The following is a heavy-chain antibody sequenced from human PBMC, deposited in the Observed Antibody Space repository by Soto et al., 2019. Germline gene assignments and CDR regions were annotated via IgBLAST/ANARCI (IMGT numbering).Heavy chain of an antibody. CDR1: GYTFTSYG. Sequence: QVQLGQSGAEVKKPGASVKVSCKASGYTFTSYGISWVRQAPGQGLEWMGWISAYNGNTNYAQKLQGRVTMTTDTTTSTASIDLRSLRSDDTAVYYGARDIVATPTQGRDYYYGMDVWGQGTTVTGSS. CDR2: ISAYNGNT. CDR3: ARDIVATPTQGRDYYYGMDV. J-gene: IGHJ6*02. V-gene: IGHV1-18*04. D-gene: IGHD5-12*01.